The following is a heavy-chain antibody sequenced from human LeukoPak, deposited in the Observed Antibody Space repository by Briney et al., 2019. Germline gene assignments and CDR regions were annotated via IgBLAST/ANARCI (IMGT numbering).Heavy chain of an antibody. V-gene: IGHV1-69*02. CDR3: AQSGGDTVTRFDY. Sequence: GASVKVSCKASGGTFSSYTISWVRQAPGQGLEWMGRIIPILGIANYAQKFQGRVTITADKSTSTAYMELSSLRSEDTAVYYCAQSGGDTVTRFDYWGQGTLVTVSS. CDR2: IIPILGIA. CDR1: GGTFSSYT. D-gene: IGHD4-11*01. J-gene: IGHJ4*02.